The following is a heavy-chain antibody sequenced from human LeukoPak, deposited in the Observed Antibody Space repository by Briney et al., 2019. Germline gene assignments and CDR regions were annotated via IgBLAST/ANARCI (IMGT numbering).Heavy chain of an antibody. D-gene: IGHD1-26*01. J-gene: IGHJ3*02. CDR1: NDSISSSPYY. V-gene: IGHV4-39*07. CDR2: IYYTGST. CDR3: ARRTENTIVGATTIRTVNAFDI. Sequence: PSETLSLTCTVSNDSISSSPYYWGWIRQPPGKGLEWIGSIYYTGSTYYNPSPKSRLTISLDTSKNQFSLRLSSVTAADTAVYYCARRTENTIVGATTIRTVNAFDIWGQGTMVTVSS.